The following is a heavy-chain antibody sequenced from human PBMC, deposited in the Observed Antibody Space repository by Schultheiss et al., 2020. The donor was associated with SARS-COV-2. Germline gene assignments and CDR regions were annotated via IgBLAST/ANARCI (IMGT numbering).Heavy chain of an antibody. D-gene: IGHD1-26*01. Sequence: GGSLRLSCAASGFTFSSYSMNWVRQAPGKGLEWVSSISSSSSYIYYADSVKGRFTISRDNAKNSLYLQMNSLRAEDTAVYYCARKWEQDAFDIWGQGTMVTVSS. CDR3: ARKWEQDAFDI. CDR1: GFTFSSYS. CDR2: ISSSSSYI. V-gene: IGHV3-21*01. J-gene: IGHJ3*02.